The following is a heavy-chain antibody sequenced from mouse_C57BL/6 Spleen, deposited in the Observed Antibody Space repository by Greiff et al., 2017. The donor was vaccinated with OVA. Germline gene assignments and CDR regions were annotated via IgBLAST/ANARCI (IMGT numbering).Heavy chain of an antibody. D-gene: IGHD4-1*01. CDR1: GFNIKDDY. Sequence: VQLQQSGAELVRPGASVKLSCTASGFNIKDDYMHWVKQRPEQGLEWIGWIDPENGDTEYASKFQGKATITADTSSSTAYMQLSSLTSEDSAVYYCARWITGTGLYAMDYWGQGTSVTVSS. CDR2: IDPENGDT. CDR3: ARWITGTGLYAMDY. J-gene: IGHJ4*01. V-gene: IGHV14-4*01.